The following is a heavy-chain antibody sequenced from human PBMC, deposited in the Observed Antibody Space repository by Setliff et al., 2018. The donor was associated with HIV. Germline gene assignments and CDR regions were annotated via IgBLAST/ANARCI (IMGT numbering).Heavy chain of an antibody. CDR2: IYTSGST. CDR3: ARMITFGGVHWYFDL. V-gene: IGHV4-4*07. J-gene: IGHJ2*01. CDR1: GDSLSSYY. Sequence: LSLTCTVSGDSLSSYYWNWIRQPAGKGLEWIGHIYTSGSTNYNPSLKSRVAMSVDTSKNQFSLKLSSVTAADTAVYYCARMITFGGVHWYFDLWGRGTLVTVSS. D-gene: IGHD3-16*01.